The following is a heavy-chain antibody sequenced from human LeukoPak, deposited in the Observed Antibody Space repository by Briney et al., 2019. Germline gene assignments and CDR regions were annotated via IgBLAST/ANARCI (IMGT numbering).Heavy chain of an antibody. CDR3: AGGAVASYNYDY. Sequence: GGSLRLSCAASGFTFAGYAMTWVRQAPGKGLEWVGRTRNNGNSYTTEYAASVKGRFTISRDASKTSLYLQMNSLRTEDTAVYYCAGGAVASYNYDYWGQGTLVTVSS. J-gene: IGHJ4*02. D-gene: IGHD6-19*01. CDR1: GFTFAGYA. CDR2: TRNNGNSYTT. V-gene: IGHV3-72*01.